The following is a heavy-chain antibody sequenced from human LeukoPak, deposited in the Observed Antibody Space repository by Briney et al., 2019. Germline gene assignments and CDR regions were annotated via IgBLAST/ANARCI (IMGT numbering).Heavy chain of an antibody. CDR2: IYAGDSDT. CDR1: GYSFTSYW. CDR3: VRSRDLDYFDY. D-gene: IGHD3-3*01. J-gene: IGHJ4*02. Sequence: GESLKISCKGSGYSFTSYWIGWVRQLPGKGLEGMGIIYAGDSDTRYSPSFQGQVTISADKSISTVNLQWSSLKASDSAMYYCVRSRDLDYFDYWGQGTLVTVSS. V-gene: IGHV5-51*01.